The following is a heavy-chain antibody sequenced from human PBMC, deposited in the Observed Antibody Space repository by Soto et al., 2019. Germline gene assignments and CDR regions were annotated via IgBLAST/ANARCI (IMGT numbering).Heavy chain of an antibody. D-gene: IGHD3-3*01. CDR3: ARTSGITIFGVVPPDY. Sequence: PGESLKISCKGSGYSFTSYWIGWVRQMPGKGLEWMAIIYPGDSDTRYSPSFQGQVTISADKSISTAYLQWSSLKASDTAMYYCARTSGITIFGVVPPDYWGQGTLVTVSS. J-gene: IGHJ4*02. CDR2: IYPGDSDT. CDR1: GYSFTSYW. V-gene: IGHV5-51*01.